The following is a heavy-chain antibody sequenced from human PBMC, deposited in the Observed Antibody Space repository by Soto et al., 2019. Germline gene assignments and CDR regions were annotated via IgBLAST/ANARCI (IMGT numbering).Heavy chain of an antibody. J-gene: IGHJ3*01. CDR2: IGIGSSTK. V-gene: IGHV3-48*01. CDR3: ARDQLYYNDISGRPLNAFDV. CDR1: GFTFTNYG. D-gene: IGHD3-22*01. Sequence: GGSLRLSCAASGFTFTNYGMNWVRKAPGKGLEWVSYIGIGSSTKYYADSVKGRFTISRDNAKNSLYLQMNSLRAEDTAVYYCARDQLYYNDISGRPLNAFDVWGQGTTVTVSS.